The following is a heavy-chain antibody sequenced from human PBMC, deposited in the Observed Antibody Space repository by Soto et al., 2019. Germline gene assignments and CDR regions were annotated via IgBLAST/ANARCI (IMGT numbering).Heavy chain of an antibody. V-gene: IGHV1-69*13. CDR3: ASLDVDTAMAPFEY. J-gene: IGHJ4*02. Sequence: SVKVSCKASAGTFSSYAISCVRQAPGQGLEWMGGIIPIFGTANYAQKFQGRVTITADESTSTAYMELSSLRSEDTAVYYCASLDVDTAMAPFEYWGQGTLVTVSS. CDR1: AGTFSSYA. CDR2: IIPIFGTA. D-gene: IGHD5-18*01.